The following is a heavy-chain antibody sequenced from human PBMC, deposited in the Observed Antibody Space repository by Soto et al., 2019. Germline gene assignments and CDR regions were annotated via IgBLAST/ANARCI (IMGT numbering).Heavy chain of an antibody. CDR3: ARVLRYCSGGSCYPADDAAPGATRKYYFDY. CDR1: GGSFSGYY. J-gene: IGHJ4*02. V-gene: IGHV4-34*01. D-gene: IGHD2-15*01. Sequence: PSETLSLTCAVYGGSFSGYYWSWIRQPPGKGLEWIGEINHSGSTNYNPSLKSRVTISVDTSKNQFSLKLSSVTAADTAVYYCARVLRYCSGGSCYPADDAAPGATRKYYFDYWGQGTLVTVSS. CDR2: INHSGST.